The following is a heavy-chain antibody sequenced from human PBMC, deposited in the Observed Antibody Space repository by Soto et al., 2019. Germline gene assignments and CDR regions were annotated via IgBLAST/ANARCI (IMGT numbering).Heavy chain of an antibody. Sequence: XSVKVSYNASGCTLTAYYMHLVRQAPGQGLEWMGWINPNNGGTNYAQKFHGRVTMTRDTSISTVYMELSRLRSDDTAVYYRERSPVRDYFDAWGQGTLVPVSS. CDR3: ERSPVRDYFDA. V-gene: IGHV1-2*02. CDR1: GCTLTAYY. J-gene: IGHJ4*02. CDR2: INPNNGGT. D-gene: IGHD3-10*01.